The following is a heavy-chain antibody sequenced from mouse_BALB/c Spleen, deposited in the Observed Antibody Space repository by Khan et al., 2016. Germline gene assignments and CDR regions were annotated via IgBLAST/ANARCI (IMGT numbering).Heavy chain of an antibody. CDR1: GFNIKDTY. D-gene: IGHD2-4*01. CDR2: IDPANGNT. J-gene: IGHJ3*01. CDR3: ARSPYDYDVGFAY. V-gene: IGHV14-3*02. Sequence: EVQLQQPGAELVKPGASVKLSCTASGFNIKDTYMHWVKQRPEQGLEWIVRIDPANGNTKYDPKFQGKATITADTSSNTAYLQLSSLTSEDTAVYYCARSPYDYDVGFAYWGQGTLVTVSA.